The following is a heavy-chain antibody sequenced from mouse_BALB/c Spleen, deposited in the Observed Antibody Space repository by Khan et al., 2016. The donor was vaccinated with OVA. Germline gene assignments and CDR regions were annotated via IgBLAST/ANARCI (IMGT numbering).Heavy chain of an antibody. Sequence: EVQLVESGGGLVKPGGSPKLSCAASGFTFSTYTMSWIRQTPEKRLEWVATISSGGDNTYYPDSVKGRFTISRDTAKNNLYLQMSSLRSEDTALYYCARSNYGNFAYWGQGTLVTVSA. CDR3: ARSNYGNFAY. V-gene: IGHV5-9*03. J-gene: IGHJ3*01. CDR2: ISSGGDNT. CDR1: GFTFSTYT. D-gene: IGHD2-1*01.